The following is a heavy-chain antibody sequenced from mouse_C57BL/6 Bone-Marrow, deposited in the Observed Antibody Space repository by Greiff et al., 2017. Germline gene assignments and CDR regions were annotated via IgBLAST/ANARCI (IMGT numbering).Heavy chain of an antibody. CDR1: GFTFSSYT. V-gene: IGHV5-9*01. J-gene: IGHJ2*01. CDR3: ARHDPFGY. CDR2: ISGGGGNT. Sequence: EVNVVESGGGLVKPGGSLKLSCAASGFTFSSYTMSWVRQTPEKRLEWVATISGGGGNTYYPDSVKGRFTISRDNAKNTLYLQMSSLRSEDTALYYCARHDPFGYWGQGTTLTVSS.